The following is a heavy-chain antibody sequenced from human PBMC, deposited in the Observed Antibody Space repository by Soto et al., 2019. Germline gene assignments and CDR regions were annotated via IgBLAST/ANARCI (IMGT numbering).Heavy chain of an antibody. J-gene: IGHJ5*02. D-gene: IGHD3-3*01. Sequence: QVQLVQSGPEGKKPGASVKVSCKASGYTFTGYYMHWVRQTPRQGLEWSGWINPNSGGTNYAQKFQGRVTMTRDTSISTAYMELSRLRSDDTAVYYCARDLRLSITIFGNWFDPWGQGTLVTVSS. V-gene: IGHV1-2*02. CDR2: INPNSGGT. CDR3: ARDLRLSITIFGNWFDP. CDR1: GYTFTGYY.